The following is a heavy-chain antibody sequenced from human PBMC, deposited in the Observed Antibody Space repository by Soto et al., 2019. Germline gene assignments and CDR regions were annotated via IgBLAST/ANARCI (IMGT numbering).Heavy chain of an antibody. CDR2: ISAYNGNT. Sequence: VASVKVSCKASGYTFTSYGISWVRQAPGQGLEWMGWISAYNGNTNYAQKLQGRVTMTTDTPTSTAYMELRSLRSDDTAVYYCARPSRIAAPLYYGMDVWGQGTTVTVSS. CDR1: GYTFTSYG. CDR3: ARPSRIAAPLYYGMDV. J-gene: IGHJ6*02. V-gene: IGHV1-18*01. D-gene: IGHD6-13*01.